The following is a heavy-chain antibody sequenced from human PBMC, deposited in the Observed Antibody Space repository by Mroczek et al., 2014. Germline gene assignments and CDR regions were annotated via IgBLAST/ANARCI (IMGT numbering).Heavy chain of an antibody. J-gene: IGHJ4*02. Sequence: QVQLQQWGAGLLKPSETLSLTCAVYGGSFSGYYWSWIRQPPGKGLEWIGEINHSGSTNYNPSLKSRVTISVDTSKNQFSLKLSSVTAADTAVYYCARYKAYYYDSSGYYSYYFDYWGQGTLVTVSS. CDR3: ARYKAYYYDSSGYYSYYFDY. CDR1: GGSFSGYY. D-gene: IGHD3-22*01. V-gene: IGHV4-34*01. CDR2: INHSGST.